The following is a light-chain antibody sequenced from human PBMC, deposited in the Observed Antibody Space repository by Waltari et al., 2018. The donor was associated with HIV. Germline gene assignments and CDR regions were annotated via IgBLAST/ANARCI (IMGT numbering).Light chain of an antibody. V-gene: IGLV1-40*01. CDR2: GNS. J-gene: IGLJ2*01. CDR1: SSHIGAGYD. CDR3: QSYDSNLSGV. Sequence: QSVLTQPPSVSGAPGQRVTISCTGSSSHIGAGYDDTWYQPVPGTAPKLLIYGNSNRPSGVPDRFSGAKSGTSASLASTGLQAEDEADYYCQSYDSNLSGVFGGGTKLTVL.